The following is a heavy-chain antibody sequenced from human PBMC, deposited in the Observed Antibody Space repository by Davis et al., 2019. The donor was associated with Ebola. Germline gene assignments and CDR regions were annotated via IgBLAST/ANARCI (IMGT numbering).Heavy chain of an antibody. Sequence: SQTLSLTCAVYGGSISSHYWSWIRQPAGKGLEWIGRIYTSGRTNYNPSLKSRVTMSVDTSKNQFSLRLSSVTAADTAVYYCVRDGCPGGSCYCGDYWGQGTLVTVSS. J-gene: IGHJ4*02. CDR3: VRDGCPGGSCYCGDY. CDR2: IYTSGRT. V-gene: IGHV4-4*07. D-gene: IGHD2-15*01. CDR1: GGSISSHY.